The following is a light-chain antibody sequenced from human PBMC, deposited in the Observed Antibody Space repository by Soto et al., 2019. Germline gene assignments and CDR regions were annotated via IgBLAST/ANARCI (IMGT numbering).Light chain of an antibody. CDR1: QSVSSSY. Sequence: EIVLTQSPGTLSLSPGERATLSCRASQSVSSSYLAWYQQKPGQAPRLLIYGASSRATGIPDRFSGSGSGTDFTLTISRLEPEDFAVDSCQQYGSSPVTFGQGTRLEIK. CDR2: GAS. J-gene: IGKJ5*01. V-gene: IGKV3-20*01. CDR3: QQYGSSPVT.